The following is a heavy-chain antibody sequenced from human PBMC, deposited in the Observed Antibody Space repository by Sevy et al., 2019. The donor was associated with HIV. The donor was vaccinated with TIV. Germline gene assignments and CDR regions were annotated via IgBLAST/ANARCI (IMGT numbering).Heavy chain of an antibody. CDR3: ASWGYVRDAFDI. CDR1: GFTFSSYA. D-gene: IGHD5-12*01. CDR2: ISYDGSNK. V-gene: IGHV3-30-3*01. J-gene: IGHJ3*02. Sequence: GGSLRLSCAASGFTFSSYAMHWVRQAPGKGLEWVAVISYDGSNKYYADSVKGRFTISRDNSKNTLYLQMNSLRAEDTAVCYCASWGYVRDAFDIWGQGTMVTVSS.